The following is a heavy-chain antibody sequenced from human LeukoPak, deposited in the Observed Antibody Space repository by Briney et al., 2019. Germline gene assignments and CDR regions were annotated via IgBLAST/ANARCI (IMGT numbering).Heavy chain of an antibody. Sequence: GGSLRLSCAASGFTFSSYAMSWVRQATGKGLEWVSSISPSGGSTYFADSVKGRFTISRDNSKNTLYMQMNSLRAEDTAVYYCAKVRDGNTSCFDYWGQGNLVTVSS. D-gene: IGHD2-2*01. V-gene: IGHV3-23*01. J-gene: IGHJ4*02. CDR3: AKVRDGNTSCFDY. CDR1: GFTFSSYA. CDR2: ISPSGGST.